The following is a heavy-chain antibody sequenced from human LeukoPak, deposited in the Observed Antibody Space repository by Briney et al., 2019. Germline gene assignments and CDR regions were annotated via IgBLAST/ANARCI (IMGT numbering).Heavy chain of an antibody. CDR2: IIPILGIA. D-gene: IGHD2-2*01. V-gene: IGHV1-69*04. Sequence: ASVKVSCKASGGTFSSYAISWGRQAPGRGLEWMGRIIPILGIANYAQKFQGRVTITADKSTSTAYMELSSLRSEDTAVYYCARGDRVPAAVAFDYWGQGTLVTVSS. J-gene: IGHJ4*02. CDR3: ARGDRVPAAVAFDY. CDR1: GGTFSSYA.